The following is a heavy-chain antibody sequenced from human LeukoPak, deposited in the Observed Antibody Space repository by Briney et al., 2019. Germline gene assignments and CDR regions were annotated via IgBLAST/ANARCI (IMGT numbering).Heavy chain of an antibody. J-gene: IGHJ3*02. CDR2: ISSASGYT. CDR3: ARGGTGATRDDSFDI. Sequence: GSLRLSCAASGFTFSIYSMNWVRQAPGKGLEWVSSISSASGYTYSADSVKGRFTISRDNAKNSLYLQMNSLRAEDTAVYYCARGGTGATRDDSFDIWGQGTM. CDR1: GFTFSIYS. V-gene: IGHV3-21*06. D-gene: IGHD1-7*01.